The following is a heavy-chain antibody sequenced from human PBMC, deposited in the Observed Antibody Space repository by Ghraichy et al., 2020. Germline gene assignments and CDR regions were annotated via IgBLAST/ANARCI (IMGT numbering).Heavy chain of an antibody. CDR2: IRSKANGGTR. CDR3: AREQRITFLGEIITRGSFDY. D-gene: IGHD3-3*01. J-gene: IGHJ4*02. V-gene: IGHV3-49*03. CDR1: GFTFGDYA. Sequence: GGSLRLSCRASGFTFGDYAMNWFRQAPGKGLEWVGFIRSKANGGTREYAASVKGRFTISRDDSKSIAYLQMNSLKTEDTAVYYCAREQRITFLGEIITRGSFDYWGQGTLVTVSS.